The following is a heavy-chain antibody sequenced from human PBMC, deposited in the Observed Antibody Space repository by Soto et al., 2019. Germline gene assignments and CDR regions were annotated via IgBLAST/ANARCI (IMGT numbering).Heavy chain of an antibody. V-gene: IGHV1-2*04. J-gene: IGHJ3*02. D-gene: IGHD3-3*01. CDR2: INPNSGGT. CDR3: ARGRRTIFGVVGAFEI. CDR1: GYTFPGYY. Sequence: QVQLVQSGAEMKKPGASVKVSCTASGYTFPGYYMHWVRQAPGQGLEWMGRINPNSGGTNYAQKFQGWMTMTRDTSISTAYMELSRLRSDDTAVYYCARGRRTIFGVVGAFEIWGQGTMVTVSS.